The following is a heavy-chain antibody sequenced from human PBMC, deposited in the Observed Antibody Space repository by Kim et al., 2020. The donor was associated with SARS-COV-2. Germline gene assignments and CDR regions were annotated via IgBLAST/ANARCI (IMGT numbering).Heavy chain of an antibody. Sequence: GGSLRLSCAASGFTFSSYGMHWVRQAPGKGLEWVAVIWYDGSNKYYADSVKGRFTISRDNSKNTLYLQMNSLRAEDTAVYYCARGYGYSGGWSLDYWGQGTLVTVSS. D-gene: IGHD6-19*01. V-gene: IGHV3-33*01. CDR3: ARGYGYSGGWSLDY. CDR1: GFTFSSYG. CDR2: IWYDGSNK. J-gene: IGHJ4*02.